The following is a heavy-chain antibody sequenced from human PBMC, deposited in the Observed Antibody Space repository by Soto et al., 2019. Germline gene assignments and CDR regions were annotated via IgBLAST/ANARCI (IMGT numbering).Heavy chain of an antibody. CDR1: GVSISTYS. CDR3: ARVRTSLDLYYYYMDV. V-gene: IGHV4-59*08. D-gene: IGHD2-2*01. CDR2: IYDYGSS. Sequence: SETLSLTCTLSGVSISTYSWTWIRQPPGKAMEWIGYIYDYGSSYYNPSFESRVAFSVDTSKNQLSLDVTSVTAADTAVYYCARVRTSLDLYYYYMDVWGQGTTVTVSS. J-gene: IGHJ6*03.